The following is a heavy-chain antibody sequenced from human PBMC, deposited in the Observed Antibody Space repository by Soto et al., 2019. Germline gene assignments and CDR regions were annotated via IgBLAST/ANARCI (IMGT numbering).Heavy chain of an antibody. CDR3: ARLRWETENNWFDP. V-gene: IGHV4-30-4*01. J-gene: IGHJ5*02. Sequence: TSETLSLTCTVSGDSISSVDHYWSWIRQPPGKGLEWMGYIYHSGSTHYNPSLNSRLTISIDTSTNRFSLNLTSVTAADTAVYFCARLRWETENNWFDPWGQGAPVTVSS. CDR1: GDSISSVDHY. D-gene: IGHD1-26*01. CDR2: IYHSGST.